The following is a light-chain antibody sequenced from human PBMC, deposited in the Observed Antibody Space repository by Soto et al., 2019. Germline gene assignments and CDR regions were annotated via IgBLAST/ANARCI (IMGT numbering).Light chain of an antibody. J-gene: IGLJ2*01. CDR1: SSDVGSYNL. CDR3: CSYAGNSTLV. CDR2: EGT. Sequence: QSALTQPASVSGSPGQSITISCTGTSSDVGSYNLVSWYQQHPGKAPKLLIYEGTKRPSGVSNRFSGSKSGNTASLTSSGLQAEDEADYYCCSYAGNSTLVFGGGTKVTVL. V-gene: IGLV2-23*01.